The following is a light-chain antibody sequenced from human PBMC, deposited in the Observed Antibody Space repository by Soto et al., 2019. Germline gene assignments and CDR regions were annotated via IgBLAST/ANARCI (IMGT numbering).Light chain of an antibody. CDR2: GAS. V-gene: IGKV3-15*01. CDR3: PQANSFPRT. J-gene: IGKJ2*01. CDR1: QSVSSN. Sequence: IVMTESPATLAVSPGERDSLSWMASQSVSSNLAWYQQKPGQAPRLLIYGASTRAIGIPARFSGSGSGTEFTLTISSLQPEDFAPYYCPQANSFPRTVGQGTKVDI.